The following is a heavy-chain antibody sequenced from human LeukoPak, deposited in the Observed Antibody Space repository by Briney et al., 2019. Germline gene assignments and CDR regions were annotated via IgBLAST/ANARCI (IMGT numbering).Heavy chain of an antibody. CDR3: AGDFRFASDY. D-gene: IGHD3-3*01. V-gene: IGHV3-48*02. Sequence: GGSLRLSCAASGFTFSSHNMNWVRQAPGKGLEWVSYIGSLSSKIYYADSVKGRFTISRDNAKNSLYLQMNSLRDEDTAVYYCAGDFRFASDYWGQGTLVTVSS. CDR2: IGSLSSKI. J-gene: IGHJ4*02. CDR1: GFTFSSHN.